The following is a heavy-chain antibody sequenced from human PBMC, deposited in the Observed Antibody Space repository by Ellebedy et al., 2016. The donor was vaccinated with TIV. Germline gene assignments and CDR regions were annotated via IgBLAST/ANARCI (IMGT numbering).Heavy chain of an antibody. J-gene: IGHJ6*02. CDR3: AREYTIFGVVKDGMDV. CDR1: GGSFSGYY. D-gene: IGHD3-3*01. CDR2: IYYSGST. Sequence: SETLSLXCAVYGGSFSGYYWSWIRQPPGKGLEWIGYIYYSGSTYYNPSLKSRVTISVDTSKNQFSLKLSSVTAADTAVYYCAREYTIFGVVKDGMDVWGQGTTVTVSS. V-gene: IGHV4-30-4*01.